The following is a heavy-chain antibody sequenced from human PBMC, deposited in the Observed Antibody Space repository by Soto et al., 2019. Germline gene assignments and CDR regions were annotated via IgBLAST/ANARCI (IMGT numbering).Heavy chain of an antibody. CDR1: GFSFSTFA. CDR3: ATDLSESDDFGDDWAPFDY. Sequence: GGSLRLSCVASGFSFSTFAMSWVRQAPGKGLEWVSRITGSGREGYYADSVRGRFTISRENSRNTLLLQMNSLRDDDAAVYLGATDLSESDDFGDDWAPFDYWGRGTQVTVPS. D-gene: IGHD4-17*01. CDR2: ITGSGREG. J-gene: IGHJ4*02. V-gene: IGHV3-23*01.